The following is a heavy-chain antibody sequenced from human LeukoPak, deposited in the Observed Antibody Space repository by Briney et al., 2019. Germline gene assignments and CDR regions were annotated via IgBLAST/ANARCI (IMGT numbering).Heavy chain of an antibody. Sequence: KASETLSLTCTVSGGSINNYYWTWIRQPPGKGLEWIGYVYYSGNTNYNPSLKSRVTISMDTSKNQFSLKLNSVTAADTAVYYCARDEGLLGVFDIWGQGTVVTVSS. CDR3: ARDEGLLGVFDI. J-gene: IGHJ3*02. D-gene: IGHD2-15*01. CDR1: GGSINNYY. V-gene: IGHV4-59*01. CDR2: VYYSGNT.